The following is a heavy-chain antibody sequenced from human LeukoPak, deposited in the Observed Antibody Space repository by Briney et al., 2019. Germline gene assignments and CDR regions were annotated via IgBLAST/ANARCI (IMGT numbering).Heavy chain of an antibody. D-gene: IGHD4-17*01. CDR2: IKQDGSEK. CDR3: ARDFFYGDYAGY. V-gene: IGHV3-7*01. Sequence: QSGGSLRLSCAASGFTFSSCWMSWVRQAPGKGLEWVANIKQDGSEKYYVDSVKGRFTISRDNAKNSLYLQMNSLRAEDTAVYYCARDFFYGDYAGYWGQGTLVTVSS. J-gene: IGHJ4*02. CDR1: GFTFSSCW.